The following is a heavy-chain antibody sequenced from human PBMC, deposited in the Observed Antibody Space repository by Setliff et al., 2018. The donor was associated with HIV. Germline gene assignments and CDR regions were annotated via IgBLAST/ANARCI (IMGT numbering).Heavy chain of an antibody. Sequence: ASVKVSCKASGGTFSSYAISWVRQAPGQGLEWMGGIIPIFGTANYAQKFQGRVTITTDESTSTAYMELSSLRSEDTAVYYCATDPGYSSTWYSESFQHWGQGTVVTVSS. D-gene: IGHD6-13*01. J-gene: IGHJ1*01. CDR2: IIPIFGTA. CDR3: ATDPGYSSTWYSESFQH. V-gene: IGHV1-69*05. CDR1: GGTFSSYA.